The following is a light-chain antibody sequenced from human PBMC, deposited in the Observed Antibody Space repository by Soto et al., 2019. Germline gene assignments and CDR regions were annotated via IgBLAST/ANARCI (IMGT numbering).Light chain of an antibody. CDR2: SAS. Sequence: DIRMTQSPTSLSASVGDRVTISCRASQTISFYLSWYQQKPGKAPKLLIYSASAVQSGVPPRFSGSGSGTDFTLAISGLQPEDSAVYYCQQSFSTPLTFGQGTKVEIK. CDR1: QTISFY. J-gene: IGKJ2*01. V-gene: IGKV1-39*01. CDR3: QQSFSTPLT.